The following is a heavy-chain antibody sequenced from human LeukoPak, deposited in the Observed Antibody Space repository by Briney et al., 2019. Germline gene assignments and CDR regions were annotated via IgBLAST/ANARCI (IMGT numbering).Heavy chain of an antibody. V-gene: IGHV3-23*01. D-gene: IGHD3-10*01. CDR2: ISGSGGST. CDR3: AKGLWFGESAFDY. J-gene: IGHJ4*02. Sequence: GGSLRLSCAASGFTFSSYAMSWVRQAPGKGLEWVSAISGSGGSTYYADSVKGRFTISRDNSKNTLYLQMNSLRAEDTAVNYCAKGLWFGESAFDYWGQGTLVTVSS. CDR1: GFTFSSYA.